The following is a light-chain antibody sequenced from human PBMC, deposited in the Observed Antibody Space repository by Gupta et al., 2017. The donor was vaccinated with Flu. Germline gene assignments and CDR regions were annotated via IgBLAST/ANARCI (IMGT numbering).Light chain of an antibody. Sequence: AGQTASYGCSGNDLDKEHICRYQQKSGQSPILVISQSSERQSGFPERFSASASAKTATLTITESQALDEADYFCRAWEVDSFIFGGGT. CDR1: DLDKEH. V-gene: IGLV3-1*01. CDR2: QSS. J-gene: IGLJ2*01. CDR3: RAWEVDSFI.